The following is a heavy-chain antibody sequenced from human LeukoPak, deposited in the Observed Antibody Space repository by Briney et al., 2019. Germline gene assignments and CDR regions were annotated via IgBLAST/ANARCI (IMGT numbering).Heavy chain of an antibody. CDR2: INPNNGGT. J-gene: IGHJ5*02. Sequence: ASVTVSCKATGSTFTGYCMHWVGQAPGQGLGWVVGINPNNGGTRYAQKFQGRVTMTRDTSITTAYMELSRLRSDDTAVYYCARDIVAGTVNWFDPWGQGALVTVSS. V-gene: IGHV1-2*02. CDR3: ARDIVAGTVNWFDP. D-gene: IGHD2-15*01. CDR1: GSTFTGYC.